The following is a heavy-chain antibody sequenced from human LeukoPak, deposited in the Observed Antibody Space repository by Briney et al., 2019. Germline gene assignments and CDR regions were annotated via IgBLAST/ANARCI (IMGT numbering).Heavy chain of an antibody. CDR3: ARDAYYYDSSSSYRNAFDI. Sequence: PGGSLRLSCAASGFTFSYYYMSWIRQAPGKGLEWLSYIYGIDSTISYAASVKGRFTISRDNAKNSLYLQMNSLRAEDTAVYYCARDAYYYDSSSSYRNAFDIWGQGTVVTVSS. J-gene: IGHJ3*02. V-gene: IGHV3-11*01. D-gene: IGHD3-22*01. CDR1: GFTFSYYY. CDR2: IYGIDSTI.